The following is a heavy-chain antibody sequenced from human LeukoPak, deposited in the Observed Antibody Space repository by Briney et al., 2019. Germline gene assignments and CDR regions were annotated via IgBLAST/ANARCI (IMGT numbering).Heavy chain of an antibody. CDR1: GGSITNTNY. V-gene: IGHV4-4*02. CDR3: AREGGPYRPLDY. CDR2: VNLQGST. Sequence: SGTLSLTCGVSGGSITNTNYWTWVRQPPGKGLEWIGEVNLQGSTNYNPSLMGRDAIAVVTSGNLISLQLTSVTAADPAVYYCAREGGPYRPLDYSGQGTLVTVSS. J-gene: IGHJ4*02.